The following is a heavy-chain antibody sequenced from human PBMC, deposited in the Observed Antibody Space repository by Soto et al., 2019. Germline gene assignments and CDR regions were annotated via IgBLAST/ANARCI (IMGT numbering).Heavy chain of an antibody. CDR1: GYTFTSYA. CDR3: ARPLYYDSSGYYYGYYYYGMDV. J-gene: IGHJ6*02. Sequence: ASVKVSCKASGYTFTSYAMHWVRQAPGQRLEWMGWINAGNGNTKYSQKFQGRVTITRDTSTSTAYMELSSLRSEDTAVYYCARPLYYDSSGYYYGYYYYGMDVWGQGTTVTVSS. V-gene: IGHV1-3*01. D-gene: IGHD3-22*01. CDR2: INAGNGNT.